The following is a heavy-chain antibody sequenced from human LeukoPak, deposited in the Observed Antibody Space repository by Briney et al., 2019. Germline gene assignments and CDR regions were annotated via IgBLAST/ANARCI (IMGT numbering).Heavy chain of an antibody. Sequence: PGGSLRLSCAASGFTFSSFWLHWVRQAPGMGLVWVSRINSDGSIIDYADSVKGRFTISRDNAKNTLYLQMNSLRAEDTALYYCATTLSGSESFWGQGTPVTVSS. D-gene: IGHD1-26*01. CDR3: ATTLSGSESF. CDR1: GFTFSSFW. CDR2: INSDGSII. V-gene: IGHV3-74*01. J-gene: IGHJ4*02.